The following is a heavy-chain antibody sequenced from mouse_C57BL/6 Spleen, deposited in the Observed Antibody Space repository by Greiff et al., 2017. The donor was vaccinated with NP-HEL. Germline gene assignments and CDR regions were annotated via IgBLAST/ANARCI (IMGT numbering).Heavy chain of an antibody. V-gene: IGHV5-4*01. Sequence: DVQLVESGGGLVKPGGSLKLSCAASGFTFSSYAMSWVRQTPEKRLEWVATISDGGSYTYYPDNVKGRFTIPRHNAKNNLYLLRSHLESEDTAMYYCAREGDDYDMDYWGQGTTLTVSS. CDR3: AREGDDYDMDY. J-gene: IGHJ2*01. CDR2: ISDGGSYT. CDR1: GFTFSSYA. D-gene: IGHD2-4*01.